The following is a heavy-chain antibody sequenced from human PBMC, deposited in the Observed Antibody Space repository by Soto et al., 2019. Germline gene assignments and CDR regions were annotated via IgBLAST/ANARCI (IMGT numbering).Heavy chain of an antibody. CDR2: IHYSGTT. J-gene: IGHJ1*01. CDR1: GGSISSSSYY. Sequence: PSETLSLTCTVSGGSISSSSYYWGWIRQPPGTGLEWIGTIHYSGTTYYNPSLRSRVTISVDTSKNQFSLKVTSVTAADTAVYYCARDPDYYDSSGYYPEYFQHWGQGTLVTVSS. CDR3: ARDPDYYDSSGYYPEYFQH. D-gene: IGHD3-22*01. V-gene: IGHV4-39*02.